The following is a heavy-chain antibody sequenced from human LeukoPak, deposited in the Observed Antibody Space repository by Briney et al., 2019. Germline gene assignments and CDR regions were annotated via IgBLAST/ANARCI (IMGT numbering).Heavy chain of an antibody. V-gene: IGHV4-31*03. CDR3: AHPYCSGISCLDVFNM. J-gene: IGHJ3*02. CDR2: KYYSEIA. Sequence: PSHTLSLTCNVSVLSLRDGRDYCTWIPQHPGKGLECIGYKYYSEIANYSPSLTSRHTVSQYTAKNPFSLQLSSVTAADTATYYCAHPYCSGISCLDVFNMWGKGTRVTVSS. CDR1: VLSLRDGRDY. D-gene: IGHD2-2*01.